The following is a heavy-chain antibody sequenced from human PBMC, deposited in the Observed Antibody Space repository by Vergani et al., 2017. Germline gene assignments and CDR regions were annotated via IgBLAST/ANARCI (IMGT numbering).Heavy chain of an antibody. CDR3: AKVLYGKWELGYYFDY. V-gene: IGHV3-23*01. D-gene: IGHD1-26*01. Sequence: EVQLLESGGGLVQPGGSLRLSCAASGFTFSSYAMSWVRQAPGKGLEWVSAISGSGGSTYYADSVKGRFTISRDNSKNTLNLQMNSLRAEDTAMYYCAKVLYGKWELGYYFDYWGQGTRVTVSS. CDR1: GFTFSSYA. J-gene: IGHJ4*02. CDR2: ISGSGGST.